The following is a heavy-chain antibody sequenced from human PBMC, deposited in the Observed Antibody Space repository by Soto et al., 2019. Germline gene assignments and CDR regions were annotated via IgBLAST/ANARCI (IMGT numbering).Heavy chain of an antibody. V-gene: IGHV3-73*01. D-gene: IGHD3-9*01. Sequence: GGSLRLSCAAFGFSFSDSAMHWVRQAPGKGLEWVGRIRTKANDYGTRYAASVRGRFTLSRDDSKNTAYLQMNSLKTEDTAVYYCTSLRYFDWYKNNWGQGTLVTVSS. CDR3: TSLRYFDWYKNN. J-gene: IGHJ4*02. CDR1: GFSFSDSA. CDR2: IRTKANDYGT.